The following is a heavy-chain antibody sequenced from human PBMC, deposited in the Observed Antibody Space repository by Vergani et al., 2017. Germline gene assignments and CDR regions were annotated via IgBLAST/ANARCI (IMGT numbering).Heavy chain of an antibody. CDR1: GGTFSSYT. D-gene: IGHD4-23*01. Sequence: QVQLVQSGAEMKKPGSSVKVSCKSSGGTFSSYTFILVRLAPGQGLDWLGSIVPILDSKEYAQKFQGRVAITADTSTSTVYMELSSLRYEDTAGYYCARDLGRARVNSHYGMGVRGEGRTVTVSS. CDR3: ARDLGRARVNSHYGMGV. V-gene: IGHV1-69*08. J-gene: IGHJ6*01. CDR2: IVPILDSK.